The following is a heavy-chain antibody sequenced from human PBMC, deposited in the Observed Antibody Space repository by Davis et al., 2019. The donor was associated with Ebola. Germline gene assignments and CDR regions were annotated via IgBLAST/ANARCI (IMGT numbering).Heavy chain of an antibody. CDR2: IYYSGST. CDR1: GGSFSGYY. V-gene: IGHV4-34*01. D-gene: IGHD3-3*01. Sequence: SETLSLTCAVYGGSFSGYYWGWIRQPPGKGLEWIGSIYYSGSTNYNPSLKSRVTISVDTSKNQFSLKLSSVTAADTAVYYCAREDLTIFGVVTRYNWFDPWGQGTLVTVSS. CDR3: AREDLTIFGVVTRYNWFDP. J-gene: IGHJ5*02.